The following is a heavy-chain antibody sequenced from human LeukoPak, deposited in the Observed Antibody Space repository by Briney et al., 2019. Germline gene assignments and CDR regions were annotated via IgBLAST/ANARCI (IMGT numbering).Heavy chain of an antibody. CDR2: IYTSEST. D-gene: IGHD3-22*01. Sequence: PSETLSLTCTVSGGSISSYYWSWIRQPPGKGLEWIGYIYTSESTNYNPSLKSRVTISVDTSKNQFSLKLSSVTAADTAVYYCAREMYYYDSSGYNYYYYMDVWGKGTTVTVSS. V-gene: IGHV4-4*09. CDR1: GGSISSYY. CDR3: AREMYYYDSSGYNYYYYMDV. J-gene: IGHJ6*03.